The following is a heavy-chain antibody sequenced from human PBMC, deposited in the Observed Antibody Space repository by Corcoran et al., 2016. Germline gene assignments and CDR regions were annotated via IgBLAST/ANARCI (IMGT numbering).Heavy chain of an antibody. D-gene: IGHD2-21*02. CDR2: IYPGDSDT. Sequence: EVQLVQSGAEVKKPGESLKISCKGSGYSFTSYWIGWVRQMPGKGLEWMGIIYPGDSDTRYSPSFQGQVTLSADKSISTAYLQWSSVKASDAAMYDCASQADCRGVCYVWYFDLWGRGTLVTVSS. J-gene: IGHJ2*01. V-gene: IGHV5-51*01. CDR3: ASQADCRGVCYVWYFDL. CDR1: GYSFTSYW.